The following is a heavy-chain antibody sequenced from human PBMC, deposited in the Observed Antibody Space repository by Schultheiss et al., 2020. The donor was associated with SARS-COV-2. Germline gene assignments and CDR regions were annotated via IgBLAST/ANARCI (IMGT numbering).Heavy chain of an antibody. D-gene: IGHD2-15*01. CDR1: GYTFTGYY. CDR3: VRMSPDSFTY. CDR2: INPRLGGT. V-gene: IGHV1-2*02. J-gene: IGHJ4*02. Sequence: ASVKVSCKASGYTFTGYYLHWVRQAPAQGLEWMGWINPRLGGTNFTQKFQGRVTMTRDTSISTAYMELSSLRSDDTAIYYCVRMSPDSFTYWGQGTLVTVSS.